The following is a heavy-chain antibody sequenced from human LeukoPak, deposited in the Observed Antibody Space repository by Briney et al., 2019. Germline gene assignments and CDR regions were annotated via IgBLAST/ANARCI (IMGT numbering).Heavy chain of an antibody. D-gene: IGHD6-19*01. CDR1: GFTFSTDA. Sequence: GGSLRLSCAASGFTFSTDAMTWVRQAPGKGLQWVSAISGSGGSTYYGDSVKGRFTISRDNSKNMMYLQMNSLRVEDTAVYYCARDSSGWSKYYWGQGTLVTVSS. CDR3: ARDSSGWSKYY. CDR2: ISGSGGST. V-gene: IGHV3-23*01. J-gene: IGHJ4*02.